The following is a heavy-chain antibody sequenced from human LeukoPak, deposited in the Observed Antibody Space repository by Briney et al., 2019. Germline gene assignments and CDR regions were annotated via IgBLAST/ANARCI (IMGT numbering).Heavy chain of an antibody. Sequence: GGSLRLSCAASGFTFSSHWMNWVRQAPGKGLEWVANINQDGSKKNYVDSVKGRFTISRDNAKNSLYLQMNSLRAEDTALYYCARDPDQLDGANFDYWGQGTLVTVSS. CDR2: INQDGSKK. J-gene: IGHJ4*02. V-gene: IGHV3-7*01. CDR3: ARDPDQLDGANFDY. CDR1: GFTFSSHW. D-gene: IGHD5-24*01.